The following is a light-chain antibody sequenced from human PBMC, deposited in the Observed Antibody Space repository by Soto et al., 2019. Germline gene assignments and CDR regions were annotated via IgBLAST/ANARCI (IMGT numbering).Light chain of an antibody. Sequence: QSVLTQPASVSGSPGQSITISCTGTSSDVGSYNLVSWYQQHPGKAPKLMIYEGSKRPSGVSNRFSGSKSGNTASLTISGLQAEDEADYYCCSYEGSSTFPVFGTGTKVPVL. CDR3: CSYEGSSTFPV. V-gene: IGLV2-23*03. J-gene: IGLJ1*01. CDR2: EGS. CDR1: SSDVGSYNL.